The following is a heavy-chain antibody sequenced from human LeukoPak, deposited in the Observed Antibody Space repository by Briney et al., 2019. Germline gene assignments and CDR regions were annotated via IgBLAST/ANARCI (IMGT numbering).Heavy chain of an antibody. Sequence: SETLSLTCAVYGGSFSGYYWSWIRQPPGKGLEWIGEINHSGSTNYNPSLKSRVTISVDTSKNQFSLKLSSVTAADTAVYYCASTIFGVELFYYYYYMDVRGKGTTVTVSS. CDR2: INHSGST. D-gene: IGHD3-3*01. CDR1: GGSFSGYY. V-gene: IGHV4-34*01. J-gene: IGHJ6*03. CDR3: ASTIFGVELFYYYYYMDV.